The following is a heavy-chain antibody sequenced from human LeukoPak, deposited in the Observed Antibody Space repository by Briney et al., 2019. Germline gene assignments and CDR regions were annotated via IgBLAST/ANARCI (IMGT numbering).Heavy chain of an antibody. V-gene: IGHV3-9*01. CDR3: AKDIRPLGYCSSTSCYRNVGFDY. CDR1: GFTFSSYA. J-gene: IGHJ4*02. D-gene: IGHD2-2*02. Sequence: GGSLRLSCAASGFTFSSYAMSWVRHAPGKGLEWVSGISWNSGSIGYADSVKGRFTISRDNAKNSLYLQMNSLRAEDTALYYCAKDIRPLGYCSSTSCYRNVGFDYWGQGTLVTVSS. CDR2: ISWNSGSI.